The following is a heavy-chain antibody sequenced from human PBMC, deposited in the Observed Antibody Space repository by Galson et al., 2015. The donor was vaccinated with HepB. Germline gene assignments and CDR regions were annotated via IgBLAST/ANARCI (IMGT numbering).Heavy chain of an antibody. Sequence: YSGNTNYNPSLKSRVTISVDTSKYQFSLKLSSVTAADTAVYYCARVGGGTVTPEGYYYYYMDVWGRGTTVTVSS. J-gene: IGHJ6*03. D-gene: IGHD4-11*01. V-gene: IGHV4-59*01. CDR2: YSGNT. CDR3: ARVGGGTVTPEGYYYYYMDV.